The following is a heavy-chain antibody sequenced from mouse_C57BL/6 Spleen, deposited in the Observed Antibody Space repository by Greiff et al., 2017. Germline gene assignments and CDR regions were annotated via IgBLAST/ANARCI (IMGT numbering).Heavy chain of an antibody. CDR1: GFTFSNYW. CDR2: IRLKSDNYAT. J-gene: IGHJ3*01. Sequence: EVKLVESGGGLVQPGGSMKLSCVASGFTFSNYWMNWVRQSPEKGLEWVAQIRLKSDNYATNYAESVKGRFTISRDGSKSSVYLQMNNLRAEDTGIYDWTEATYYYGSSYGFAYWGQGTLVTVSA. D-gene: IGHD1-1*01. V-gene: IGHV6-3*01. CDR3: TEATYYYGSSYGFAY.